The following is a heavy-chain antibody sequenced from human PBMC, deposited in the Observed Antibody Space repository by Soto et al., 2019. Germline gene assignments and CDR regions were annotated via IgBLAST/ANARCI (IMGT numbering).Heavy chain of an antibody. CDR3: ARQTSYNYYYMDV. CDR2: IYPGDSDT. J-gene: IGHJ6*03. D-gene: IGHD1-20*01. CDR1: GYSFTSYW. V-gene: IGHV5-51*01. Sequence: GESLKISCKGSGYSFTSYWIGWVRQMPGKGLEWMGIIYPGDSDTRYSPSFQGQVTISADKSISTAYPQWSSLKASDTAMYYCARQTSYNYYYMDVWGKGTTVTVSS.